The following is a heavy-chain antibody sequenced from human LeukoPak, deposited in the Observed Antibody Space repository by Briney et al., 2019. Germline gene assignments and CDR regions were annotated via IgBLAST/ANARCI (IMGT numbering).Heavy chain of an antibody. CDR1: GLTYTKHA. CDR2: ISYDGSNK. CDR3: ARTLIEYSVSSCYFDY. V-gene: IGHV3-30*04. J-gene: IGHJ4*02. D-gene: IGHD6-6*01. Sequence: GRSLRLSCAASGLTYTKHAMHWVRQAPGKGLEWVAVISYDGSNKKYADSVKGRFTISRDNSKNTLYLQMNSLRAEDTAVYYCARTLIEYSVSSCYFDYWGQGTLVTVSS.